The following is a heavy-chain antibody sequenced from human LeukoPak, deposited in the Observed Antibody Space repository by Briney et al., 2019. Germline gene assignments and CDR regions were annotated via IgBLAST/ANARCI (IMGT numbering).Heavy chain of an antibody. CDR1: GLTFSHAW. CDR3: TTGCCSNMG. J-gene: IGHJ4*02. Sequence: GGSLRLSCAASGLTFSHAWMSWVRQAPGMGLEWIGRIKSKTDGGTTGYATPVKGRFTISRDDSKNTLYLQMNSLKTEDTAVYHCTTGCCSNMGWGQGTLVTVSS. D-gene: IGHD2-2*01. CDR2: IKSKTDGGTT. V-gene: IGHV3-15*01.